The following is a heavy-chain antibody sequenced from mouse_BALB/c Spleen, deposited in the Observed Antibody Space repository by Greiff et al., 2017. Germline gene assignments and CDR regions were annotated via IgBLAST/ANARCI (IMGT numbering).Heavy chain of an antibody. CDR2: ISSGGSYT. Sequence: EVQVVESGGGLVKPGGSLKLSCAASGFTFSSYAMSWVRQSPEKRLEWVAEISSGGSYTYYPDTVTGRFTISRDNAKNTLYLEMSSLRSEDTAMYYCARAVYPRYFDVWGAGTTVTVSS. V-gene: IGHV5-9-4*01. D-gene: IGHD1-1*01. J-gene: IGHJ1*01. CDR3: ARAVYPRYFDV. CDR1: GFTFSSYA.